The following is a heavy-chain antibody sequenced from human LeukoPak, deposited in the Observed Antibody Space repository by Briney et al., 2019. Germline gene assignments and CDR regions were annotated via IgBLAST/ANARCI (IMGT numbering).Heavy chain of an antibody. CDR2: INAGNGNT. D-gene: IGHD6-19*01. J-gene: IGHJ6*03. V-gene: IGHV1-3*03. Sequence: ASVKVSCKASGYTFTSYAMHWVRQAPGQRLEWMGWINAGNGNTKYSQEFQGRVTITRDTSASTAYMELSSLRSEDMAVYYCARDNIAVAGTYYYYYMDVWGKGTAVTVSS. CDR3: ARDNIAVAGTYYYYYMDV. CDR1: GYTFTSYA.